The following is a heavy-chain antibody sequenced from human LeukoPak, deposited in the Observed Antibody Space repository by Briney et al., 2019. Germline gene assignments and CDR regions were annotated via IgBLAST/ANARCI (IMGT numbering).Heavy chain of an antibody. CDR2: ISSSSSYI. Sequence: GGSLRLSCAASGFTFSSYSMNWVRQAPGKGLEWVSSISSSSSYIYYADSVKGRFTISRDNAKNSLYLQMNSLRAEDTAVYYCARDSAAAGPVGYWGQGTLVTVSS. D-gene: IGHD6-13*01. CDR3: ARDSAAAGPVGY. J-gene: IGHJ4*02. V-gene: IGHV3-21*01. CDR1: GFTFSSYS.